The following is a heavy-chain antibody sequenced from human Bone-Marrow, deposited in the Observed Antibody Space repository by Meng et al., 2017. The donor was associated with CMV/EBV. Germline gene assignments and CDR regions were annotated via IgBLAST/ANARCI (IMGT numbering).Heavy chain of an antibody. J-gene: IGHJ4*02. CDR3: AKDYDVVVPAAIDY. D-gene: IGHD2-2*01. V-gene: IGHV3-30*02. Sequence: LSLTCAASGFTFSSYGMHWVRQAPGKGLEWVAFIRYDGSNKYYADSVKGRFTIPRDNSKNTLYLQMNSLRAEDTAVYYCAKDYDVVVPAAIDYWDQGTLITVSS. CDR1: GFTFSSYG. CDR2: IRYDGSNK.